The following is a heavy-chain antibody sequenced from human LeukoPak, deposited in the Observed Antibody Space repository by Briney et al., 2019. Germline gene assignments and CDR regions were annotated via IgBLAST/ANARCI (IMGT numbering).Heavy chain of an antibody. CDR1: GFTFSSYG. CDR3: AKDPYSSGPDV. D-gene: IGHD6-19*01. J-gene: IGHJ6*02. CDR2: IWYDGSNK. Sequence: GGSLRLSCAASGFTFSSYGMHWVRQAPGKGLEWVAVIWYDGSNKYYADSVKGRFTISRDNSKNTLYLQMNSLRAEDTAVYYCAKDPYSSGPDVWGQGTTVTVSS. V-gene: IGHV3-33*06.